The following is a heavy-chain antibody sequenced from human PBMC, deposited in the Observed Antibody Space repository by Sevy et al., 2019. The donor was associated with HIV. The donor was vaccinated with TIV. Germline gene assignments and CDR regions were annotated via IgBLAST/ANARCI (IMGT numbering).Heavy chain of an antibody. CDR1: GGTFSSYA. CDR2: IIPIFGTA. V-gene: IGHV1-69*13. Sequence: ASVKVSCKASGGTFSSYAISWVRQAPGQGLEWMGGIIPIFGTANYAQKFQGRVTITADESTSTAYMELSSLRSEDTVVYYCARPDVGYCISTSCYGVLGSWGQGTLVTVSS. CDR3: ARPDVGYCISTSCYGVLGS. D-gene: IGHD2-2*01. J-gene: IGHJ4*02.